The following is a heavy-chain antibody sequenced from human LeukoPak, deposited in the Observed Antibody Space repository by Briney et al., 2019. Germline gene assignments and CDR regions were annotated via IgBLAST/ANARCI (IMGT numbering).Heavy chain of an antibody. Sequence: GGSLRLSCAASGFTFSSYAMSWVRQAPGKGLEWGSAISGSGGSTYYADSVKGRFTISRDNSKNTLYLQMNSLRAEGTAVYYCAKAAYYDILTALCDYWGEGTLVTVSS. V-gene: IGHV3-23*01. CDR2: ISGSGGST. CDR3: AKAAYYDILTALCDY. J-gene: IGHJ4*02. D-gene: IGHD3-9*01. CDR1: GFTFSSYA.